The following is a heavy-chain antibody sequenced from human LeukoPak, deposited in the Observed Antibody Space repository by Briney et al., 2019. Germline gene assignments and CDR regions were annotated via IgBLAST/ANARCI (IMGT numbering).Heavy chain of an antibody. CDR1: GYTFTGYY. CDR2: IKPNSGGT. J-gene: IGHJ4*02. V-gene: IGHV1-2*02. CDR3: ARGPHGRIYDILTGFDY. D-gene: IGHD3-9*01. Sequence: GASVTVSCKASGYTFTGYYMHWVRQAPGQGLEWMGWIKPNSGGTNYAQKFQGRVTMTRDTSISTAYMELSRLRSDDTAVYYCARGPHGRIYDILTGFDYWGQGTLVTVSS.